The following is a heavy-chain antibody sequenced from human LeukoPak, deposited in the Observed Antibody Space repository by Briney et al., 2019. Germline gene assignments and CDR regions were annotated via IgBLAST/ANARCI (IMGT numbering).Heavy chain of an antibody. CDR2: IYYSGST. CDR3: ARITTVTPRGAFDI. J-gene: IGHJ3*02. Sequence: SETLSLTCTVSGGSISSTSYYWGWIRQPPGKGLEWIGSIYYSGSTYYNPSLKSRVTISVDTSKNQFSLKLSSVTAADTAVYYCARITTVTPRGAFDIWGQGTMVTVSS. D-gene: IGHD4-17*01. V-gene: IGHV4-39*07. CDR1: GGSISSTSYY.